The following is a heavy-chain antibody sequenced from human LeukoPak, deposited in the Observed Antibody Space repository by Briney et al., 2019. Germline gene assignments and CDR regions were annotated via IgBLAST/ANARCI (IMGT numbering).Heavy chain of an antibody. D-gene: IGHD4-17*01. J-gene: IGHJ4*02. Sequence: GGSLRLSCAASGFTFSSYSMNWVRQAPGKGLEWVSSISSSSSSIYYADSVKGRFTISRDNAKNSLCLQMNSLRAEDTALYYCARALNDYGDYVFDSWGQGTLVTVSS. CDR2: ISSSSSSI. V-gene: IGHV3-21*01. CDR3: ARALNDYGDYVFDS. CDR1: GFTFSSYS.